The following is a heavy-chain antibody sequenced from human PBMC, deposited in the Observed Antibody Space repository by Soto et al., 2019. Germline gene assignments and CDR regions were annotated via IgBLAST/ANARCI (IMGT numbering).Heavy chain of an antibody. J-gene: IGHJ4*02. V-gene: IGHV3-21*01. CDR2: IRSSSDYI. Sequence: EVQLVESGGGLVKPGGSLRLSCAASGFTFSSYSMNWVRQAPGKGLDWVSSIRSSSDYIFYADSVKGRFTISRDNAKNSMYPQMYSLRAEDTAVYYCARGGGYGSVYYFDSWGQGTLVTVSS. CDR1: GFTFSSYS. CDR3: ARGGGYGSVYYFDS. D-gene: IGHD3-10*01.